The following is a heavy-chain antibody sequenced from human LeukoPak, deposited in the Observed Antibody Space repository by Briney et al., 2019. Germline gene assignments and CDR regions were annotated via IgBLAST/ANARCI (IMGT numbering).Heavy chain of an antibody. CDR2: IYHSGST. J-gene: IGHJ5*02. CDR3: ARHGVRGYSYGPNWFDP. V-gene: IGHV4-38-2*01. Sequence: PSGTLSLTCAVSGYSISSGYYWGWIRQPPGKGLEWIGSIYHSGSTYYNPSLKSRVTISVDTSKDQFSLKLSSVTAADTAVYYCARHGVRGYSYGPNWFDPWGQGTLVTVSS. D-gene: IGHD5-18*01. CDR1: GYSISSGYY.